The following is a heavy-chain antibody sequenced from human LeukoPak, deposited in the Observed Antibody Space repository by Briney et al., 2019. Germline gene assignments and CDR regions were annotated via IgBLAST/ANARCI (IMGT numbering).Heavy chain of an antibody. CDR1: GITFSNAW. Sequence: PGGSLRLSCAASGITFSNAWMTGVRQAPGKGLEWVGRIYRSSNGETTEYGAPVKGRFTRSRDDSKNTLYLQMNSLKTEDTAVYYCTTYSSGSCPFWGQGTLVTVSS. D-gene: IGHD6-19*01. V-gene: IGHV3-15*01. J-gene: IGHJ4*02. CDR2: IYRSSNGETT. CDR3: TTYSSGSCPF.